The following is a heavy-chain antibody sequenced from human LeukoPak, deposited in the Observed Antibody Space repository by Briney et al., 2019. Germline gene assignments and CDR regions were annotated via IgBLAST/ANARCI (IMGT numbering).Heavy chain of an antibody. CDR3: ARDMDSSSWLGANYYMDV. Sequence: PGGSLRLSCAASGFTFSSYWMSWVRQAPGKGLEWVANIKQDGSEKYYVDSVKGRFTISRDNAKNSLYLQMNSLRAEDTAVYYCARDMDSSSWLGANYYMDVWGKGTTVTVSS. CDR1: GFTFSSYW. V-gene: IGHV3-7*01. D-gene: IGHD6-13*01. J-gene: IGHJ6*03. CDR2: IKQDGSEK.